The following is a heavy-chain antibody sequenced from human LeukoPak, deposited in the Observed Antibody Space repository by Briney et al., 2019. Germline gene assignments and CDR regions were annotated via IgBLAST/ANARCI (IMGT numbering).Heavy chain of an antibody. CDR3: AGGYKYAYYNYYYMDV. D-gene: IGHD5-24*01. Sequence: SETLSLTCTVSGGSISSYHWSWIRQPPGKGLEWIAYISYSGSTNYNPSLKSRVTISVDTSKNQFSLKLSSVTAADTAVYYCAGGYKYAYYNYYYMDVWGKGTTVTVSS. CDR2: ISYSGST. V-gene: IGHV4-59*01. CDR1: GGSISSYH. J-gene: IGHJ6*03.